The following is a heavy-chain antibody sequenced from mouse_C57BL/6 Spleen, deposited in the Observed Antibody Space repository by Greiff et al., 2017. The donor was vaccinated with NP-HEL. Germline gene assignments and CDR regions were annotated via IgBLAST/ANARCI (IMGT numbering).Heavy chain of an antibody. CDR1: GYTFTSYG. V-gene: IGHV1-81*01. D-gene: IGHD1-1*01. J-gene: IGHJ2*01. CDR2: IYPGCGNN. Sequence: QVQLKQSGAGLARPGASVKLSCKASGYTFTSYGISWVRQRTGQGLGWIGEIYPGCGNNYYNEKFKGKATLTADKSSSTEYMELRSLTYEDSAVYVSERDVGYYYGSSFDYWGQGTTLTVSS. CDR3: ERDVGYYYGSSFDY.